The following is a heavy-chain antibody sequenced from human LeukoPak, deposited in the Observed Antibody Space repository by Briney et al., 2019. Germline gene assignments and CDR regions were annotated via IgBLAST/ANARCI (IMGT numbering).Heavy chain of an antibody. D-gene: IGHD3-9*01. Sequence: SVTVSCKASGGTFSSYAISWVRQAPGQGLEWMGGIIPIFGTANYAQKFQGRVTITADKSTSTAYMELSSLRSEDTAVYYCAAVYDILTGSLYGMDVWGKGTTVTVSS. CDR2: IIPIFGTA. CDR1: GGTFSSYA. CDR3: AAVYDILTGSLYGMDV. J-gene: IGHJ6*04. V-gene: IGHV1-69*06.